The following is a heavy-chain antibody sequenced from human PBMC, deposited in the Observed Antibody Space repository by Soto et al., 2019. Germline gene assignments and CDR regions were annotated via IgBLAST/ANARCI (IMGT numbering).Heavy chain of an antibody. V-gene: IGHV3-43D*04. CDR1: GFDYEGYA. J-gene: IGHJ4*02. CDR3: AKSLYYYDSSPLDH. D-gene: IGHD3-22*01. CDR2: TNSDGTDS. Sequence: GGSLRRSCAAAGFDYEGYAMHWVRQDPGKGLEWVSLTNSDGTDSYYADSVKGRFTISRDNAKTTLYLQMDRLRPEDTALYFCAKSLYYYDSSPLDHWGQGTLVTVS.